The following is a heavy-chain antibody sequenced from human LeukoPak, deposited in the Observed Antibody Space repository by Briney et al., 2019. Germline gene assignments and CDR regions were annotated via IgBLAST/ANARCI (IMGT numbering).Heavy chain of an antibody. D-gene: IGHD3-10*01. V-gene: IGHV1-18*01. J-gene: IGHJ3*02. CDR3: ARDGPSKWFGEFYDAFDI. CDR1: GYTFTSYG. CDR2: ISAYNGNT. Sequence: ASVKVSCKASGYTFTSYGISWVRQAPGQGLEWMGWISAYNGNTNYAQMLQGRVTMTTDTSTSTAYMELRSLRSDDTAVYYCARDGPSKWFGEFYDAFDIWGQGTMVTVSS.